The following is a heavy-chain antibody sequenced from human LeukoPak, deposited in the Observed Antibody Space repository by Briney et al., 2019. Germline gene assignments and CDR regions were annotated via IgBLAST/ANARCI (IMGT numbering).Heavy chain of an antibody. Sequence: ASVKVSCKASGGTFSSYAISWVRQAPGQGLEWMGGIIPIFGTANYAQKFQGRVTITTDESTSTAYMELSSLRSEDTAVYYCASTPYYDSSGYYGVDYWGQGTLVTVSS. CDR1: GGTFSSYA. CDR3: ASTPYYDSSGYYGVDY. CDR2: IIPIFGTA. V-gene: IGHV1-69*05. J-gene: IGHJ4*02. D-gene: IGHD3-22*01.